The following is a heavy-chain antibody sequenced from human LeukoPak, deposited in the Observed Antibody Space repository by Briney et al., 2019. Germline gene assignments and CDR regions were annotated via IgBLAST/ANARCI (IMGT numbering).Heavy chain of an antibody. J-gene: IGHJ4*02. CDR2: MNPNSGNT. CDR1: GYTFTSYD. V-gene: IGHV1-8*01. D-gene: IGHD3-10*01. Sequence: GASVKVSCKASGYTFTSYDINWVRQATGQGLESMGWMNPNSGNTGYAQKFQGRVTMTRNTSISTAYMELSSLRSEDTAVYYCARGEYYGSGSYYNPDFDYWGQGTLVTVSS. CDR3: ARGEYYGSGSYYNPDFDY.